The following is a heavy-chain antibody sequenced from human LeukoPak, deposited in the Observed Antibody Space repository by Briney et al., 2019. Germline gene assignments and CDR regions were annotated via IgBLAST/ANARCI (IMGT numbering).Heavy chain of an antibody. J-gene: IGHJ6*04. Sequence: GRSLRLSCAASGFTFSSYAMHWVRQAPGKGLEWVAVISYDGSNKYYADSVKGRFTISRDNSKNTLYLQMNSLRAEDTAVYYCARGQWPKTHYYYYYGMDVWGKGTTVTVSS. CDR2: ISYDGSNK. CDR3: ARGQWPKTHYYYYYGMDV. D-gene: IGHD6-19*01. V-gene: IGHV3-30*04. CDR1: GFTFSSYA.